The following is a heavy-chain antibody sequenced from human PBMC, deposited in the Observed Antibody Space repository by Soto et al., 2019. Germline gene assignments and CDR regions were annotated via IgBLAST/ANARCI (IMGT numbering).Heavy chain of an antibody. J-gene: IGHJ5*02. CDR1: CGSISSFY. CDR3: ARGQSSSSWYPT. D-gene: IGHD6-13*01. Sequence: SETLSLTCTVSCGSISSFYWSWIRQPPGKGLEWIGFIYYSGSTKYNPSLKTRVTISVDTSKNQFSLKLSSVTAADTAVYYCARGQSSSSWYPTWGQGTLVTVSS. V-gene: IGHV4-59*01. CDR2: IYYSGST.